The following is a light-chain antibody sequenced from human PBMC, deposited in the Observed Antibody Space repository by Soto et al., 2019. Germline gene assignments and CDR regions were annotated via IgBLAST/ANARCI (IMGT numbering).Light chain of an antibody. CDR1: SSNIGTNA. J-gene: IGLJ1*01. CDR2: NNN. V-gene: IGLV1-44*01. CDR3: AAWDDSLNGYV. Sequence: QSVLTRPPSASGTPGQSVTVSCSGGSSNIGTNAVNWYQQLPGTAPKLLIYNNNQRPSGVPDRFSGSKSGTSASLAISGLQSEDEADYYCAAWDDSLNGYVFGTGTRSPS.